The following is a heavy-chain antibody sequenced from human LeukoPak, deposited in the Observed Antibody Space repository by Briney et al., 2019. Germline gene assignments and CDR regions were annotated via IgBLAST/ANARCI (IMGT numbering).Heavy chain of an antibody. J-gene: IGHJ4*02. D-gene: IGHD3-3*01. CDR3: ARDKVGHDFWSGYSDF. CDR2: ISRNSLYM. V-gene: IGHV3-21*06. CDR1: GFTFGSHA. Sequence: PGGSLRLSCLASGFTFGSHAMNWVRQAPGKGLEWVSSISRNSLYMYYADSLKGRFTISRDNAKNSLYLQMDSLRAEDTAVYYCARDKVGHDFWSGYSDFWGQGTLVTVSS.